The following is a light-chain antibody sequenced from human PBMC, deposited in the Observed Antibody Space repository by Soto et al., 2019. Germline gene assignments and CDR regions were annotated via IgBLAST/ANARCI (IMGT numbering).Light chain of an antibody. CDR2: SNN. V-gene: IGLV1-47*02. CDR1: NXNIGSNY. J-gene: IGLJ1*01. Sequence: QSALTQPPSASGTPGQRVTISCSGSNXNIGSNYVYWYQQLPGTAPKLLIYSNNQRPSGVPDRFSGSKSGTSASLAISGLRSEDEADYYCAAWDDSLSGYVFGTGTKVTVL. CDR3: AAWDDSLSGYV.